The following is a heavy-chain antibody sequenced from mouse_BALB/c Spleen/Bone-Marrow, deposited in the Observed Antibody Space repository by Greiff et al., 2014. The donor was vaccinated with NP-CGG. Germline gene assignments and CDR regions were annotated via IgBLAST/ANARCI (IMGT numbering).Heavy chain of an antibody. CDR2: ISSGGST. Sequence: EVKLEESGGGLVKPGGSLKLSCAASGFTFSSYAMSWVRQTPEKRLEWVASISSGGSTYYPDSVKGRFTISRDNARNILYLHMSSLRSEDTAMYYCAREVDGWYYFDYWGQGTTLTVSS. CDR3: AREVDGWYYFDY. V-gene: IGHV5-6-5*01. J-gene: IGHJ2*01. D-gene: IGHD2-3*01. CDR1: GFTFSSYA.